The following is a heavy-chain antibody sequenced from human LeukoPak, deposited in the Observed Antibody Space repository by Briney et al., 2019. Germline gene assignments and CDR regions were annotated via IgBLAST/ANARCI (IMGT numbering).Heavy chain of an antibody. CDR2: IYYTGVT. J-gene: IGHJ5*02. D-gene: IGHD4-23*01. CDR1: GGYIITSGHY. V-gene: IGHV4-39*07. Sequence: SETLSLTCTVSGGYIITSGHYWGWIRQPPGKGLEWIGSIYYTGVTSTNPFFRSRMSLSVDTSKNQFSLNLTSVTAADAAVYYCARERSSSGGHSWFDPWGQGTLVTVSS. CDR3: ARERSSSGGHSWFDP.